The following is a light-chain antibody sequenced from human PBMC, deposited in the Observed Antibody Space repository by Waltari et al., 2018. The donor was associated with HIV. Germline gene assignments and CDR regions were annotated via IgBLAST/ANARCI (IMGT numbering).Light chain of an antibody. J-gene: IGKJ4*01. CDR1: QSLLYSSNNKNY. CDR3: QQYYIVPLT. CDR2: WAS. Sequence: DIVMTQSPDSLPVSLGEQAPINCKSSQSLLYSSNNKNYLDWYQKKPRQPPKLLIYWASTRESGVPDRFSGGGSGTNFTLAISSLQAEDVAVYYCQQYYIVPLTFGGGTRVEIK. V-gene: IGKV4-1*01.